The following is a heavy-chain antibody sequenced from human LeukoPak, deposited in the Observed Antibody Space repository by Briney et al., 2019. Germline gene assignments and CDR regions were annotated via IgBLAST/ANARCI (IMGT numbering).Heavy chain of an antibody. V-gene: IGHV4-59*08. Sequence: WETLSLTCTVSGCSISSYYWSWIRQPPGKGLEWIGYIYYSGSTNYNPSLKSRVTISVDTSKNQFSLKLSSVTAAATAAYYFSGIAAARTLQPLFDYWGQGTLVTVSS. J-gene: IGHJ4*02. CDR3: SGIAAARTLQPLFDY. D-gene: IGHD6-13*01. CDR2: IYYSGST. CDR1: GCSISSYY.